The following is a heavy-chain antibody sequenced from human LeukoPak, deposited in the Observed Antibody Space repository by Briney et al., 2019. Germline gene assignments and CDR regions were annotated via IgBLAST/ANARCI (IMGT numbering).Heavy chain of an antibody. D-gene: IGHD4/OR15-4a*01. CDR1: GFTFKTYW. V-gene: IGHV3-7*01. CDR3: ARDTPGYGAYEN. CDR2: IKDDGSAE. Sequence: PGGSLRLSCGASGFTFKTYWMTWVRQAPGKGLEWVGNIKDDGSAEYYVDSVKGRFTISRDNAENSLYLQVNNLRVEDTAVYYCARDTPGYGAYENWGQGTRVTVSS. J-gene: IGHJ4*02.